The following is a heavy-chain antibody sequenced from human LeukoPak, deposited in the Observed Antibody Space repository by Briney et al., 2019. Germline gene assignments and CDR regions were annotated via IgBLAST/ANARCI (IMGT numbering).Heavy chain of an antibody. CDR1: VYTFTGYY. CDR2: INPNSGGT. J-gene: IGHJ6*03. Sequence: GASVKVSCKASVYTFTGYYMHWVRQAPGQGLGWMGWINPNSGGTNYAQKFQGRVTMTRDTSISTAYMELSRLRSDDTAVYYCARSGYYYYYMDVWGKGTTVTVSS. CDR3: ARSGYYYYYMDV. V-gene: IGHV1-2*02.